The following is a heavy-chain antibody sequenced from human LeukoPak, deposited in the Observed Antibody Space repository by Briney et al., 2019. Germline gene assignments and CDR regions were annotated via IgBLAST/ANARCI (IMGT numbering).Heavy chain of an antibody. V-gene: IGHV3-30-3*01. J-gene: IGHJ4*02. D-gene: IGHD3-22*01. CDR2: ISYDASNK. Sequence: PGGSLRLSCAASGFTFRSYAVHWVRQAPGKGLEWVAGISYDASNKYYADSVKGRFTISRDNSKNTLSLQMNSLRAEDTAVYYCARDPYDSSGYPVGYWGQGSLLTVSS. CDR3: ARDPYDSSGYPVGY. CDR1: GFTFRSYA.